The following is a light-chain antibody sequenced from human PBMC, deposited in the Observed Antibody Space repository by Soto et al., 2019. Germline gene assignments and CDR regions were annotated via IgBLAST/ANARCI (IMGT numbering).Light chain of an antibody. CDR3: QQRSNWPPKIT. CDR2: DAS. J-gene: IGKJ5*01. CDR1: QSVSIY. Sequence: VMALSPARQFFSPGKRATLSCRASQSVSIYLAWYQQKPGQAPRLLINDASNRATGIPARFSGSGSGTDFTLTISSLEPEDFAVYYCQQRSNWPPKITFGQGTRLEIK. V-gene: IGKV3-11*01.